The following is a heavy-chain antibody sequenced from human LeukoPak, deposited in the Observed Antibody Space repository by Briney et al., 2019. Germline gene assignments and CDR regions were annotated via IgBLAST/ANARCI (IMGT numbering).Heavy chain of an antibody. CDR2: ISGSGDST. J-gene: IGHJ5*02. CDR1: GFTFSSYS. CDR3: AKDHWFDT. V-gene: IGHV3-23*01. Sequence: PGGSLRLSCAASGFTFSSYSMNWVRQAPGKGLEWVSVISGSGDSTYYADSVKGRFTISRDNSKNTLYLQMNSLRAEDTAVYNCAKDHWFDTWGQGTLVTVSS.